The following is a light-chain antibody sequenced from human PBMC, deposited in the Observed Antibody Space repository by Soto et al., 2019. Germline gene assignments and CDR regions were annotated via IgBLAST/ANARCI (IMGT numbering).Light chain of an antibody. J-gene: IGKJ1*01. CDR2: DAS. V-gene: IGKV1-5*01. Sequence: TLGPGTRCSCEGDRGTMRLRASDSITNRVAWYQQRPGKAPKVLIYDASNLESGVPSRFSGSGYGTEFTLSITSLQTDDFATYWSQPSGGLWTSGQPTMVDI. CDR1: DSITNR. CDR3: QPSGGLWT.